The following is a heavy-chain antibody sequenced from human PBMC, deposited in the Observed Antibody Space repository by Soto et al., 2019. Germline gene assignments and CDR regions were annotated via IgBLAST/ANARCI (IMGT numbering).Heavy chain of an antibody. D-gene: IGHD2-15*01. Sequence: PAETLSVSCTLSAGSIRTGGYYMSWIRQHLGKGLEWIGYIYYSGRTQYNPSLKSRISISVDNPENQISLKLTSVTAADTARYYCAASYCSGGRCSAYAMDIWGQGTTVTGSS. CDR1: AGSIRTGGYY. CDR2: IYYSGRT. CDR3: AASYCSGGRCSAYAMDI. J-gene: IGHJ6*02. V-gene: IGHV4-31*09.